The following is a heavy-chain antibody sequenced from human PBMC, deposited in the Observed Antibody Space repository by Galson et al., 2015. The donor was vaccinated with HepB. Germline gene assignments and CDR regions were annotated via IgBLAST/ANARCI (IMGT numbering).Heavy chain of an antibody. CDR1: GFTFSNYG. CDR2: TSYDGSNE. J-gene: IGHJ6*02. D-gene: IGHD6-19*01. Sequence: SLRLSCAASGFTFSNYGMHWVRQAPGKGLEWVAVTSYDGSNEYYRDSVKGRFTISRDNSKNTLYLQMNTLRAEDTAVYYCAREPYSSGWEGYTYYYYGMDVWGQGTTVTVSS. V-gene: IGHV3-30*03. CDR3: AREPYSSGWEGYTYYYYGMDV.